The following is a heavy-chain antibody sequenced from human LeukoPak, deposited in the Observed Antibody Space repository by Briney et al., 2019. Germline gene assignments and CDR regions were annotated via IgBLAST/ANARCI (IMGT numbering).Heavy chain of an antibody. CDR3: ARHPSAVAGKTFDC. CDR2: VFYSGST. J-gene: IGHJ4*02. V-gene: IGHV4-59*08. CDR1: GGSIGSYY. Sequence: SETLSLTCTVSGGSIGSYYWSWIRQPPGKGLEWIGYVFYSGSTNYNPSLKSRVTISVDTSKNQISLKLTSVTAADTAVYYCARHPSAVAGKTFDCWGQGTLVTVSS. D-gene: IGHD6-19*01.